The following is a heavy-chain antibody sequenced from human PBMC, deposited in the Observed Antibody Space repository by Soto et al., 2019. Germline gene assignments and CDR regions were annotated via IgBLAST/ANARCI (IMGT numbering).Heavy chain of an antibody. CDR2: INPSGGGA. CDR1: GYTFTGYY. D-gene: IGHD2-2*01. J-gene: IGHJ5*02. CDR3: PGTSVELPVGVPHLFDL. V-gene: IGHV1-46*01. Sequence: QVQLVQSGAEVRKAGASAKVSCKASGYTFTGYYLHWVRQAPGQGLEWMGMINPSGGGATYAQRFQSRVTLTRDTSTSNVYMELSSLQSEDTALYYCPGTSVELPVGVPHLFDLWRQGTLVTVSS.